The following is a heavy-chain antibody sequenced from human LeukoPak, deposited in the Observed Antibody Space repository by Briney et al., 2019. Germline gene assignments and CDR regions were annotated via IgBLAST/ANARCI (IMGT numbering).Heavy chain of an antibody. CDR3: ARDHTAMAVDY. V-gene: IGHV3-48*04. D-gene: IGHD5-18*01. CDR2: ISSSSSTI. Sequence: PGKSLRLSCAASGFTFSSYSMNWVRQAPGKGLEWVSYISSSSSTIYYADSVKGRFTISRDNAKNSLYLQMNSLRAEDTAVYYCARDHTAMAVDYWGQGTLVTVSS. J-gene: IGHJ4*02. CDR1: GFTFSSYS.